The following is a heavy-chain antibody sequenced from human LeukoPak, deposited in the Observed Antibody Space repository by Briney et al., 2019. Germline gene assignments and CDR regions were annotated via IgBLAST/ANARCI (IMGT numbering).Heavy chain of an antibody. V-gene: IGHV4-31*03. D-gene: IGHD3-22*01. J-gene: IGHJ4*02. CDR2: IYYSGST. CDR1: GGSISSGGYY. CDR3: ASSSGYYFGRIDY. Sequence: SETLSLTCTVSGGSISSGGYYWSWIRQHPGRGLEWIGYIYYSGSTYYNPSLKSRVTISVDTSKNQFSLKLSSVTAADTAVYYCASSSGYYFGRIDYWGQGTLVTVSS.